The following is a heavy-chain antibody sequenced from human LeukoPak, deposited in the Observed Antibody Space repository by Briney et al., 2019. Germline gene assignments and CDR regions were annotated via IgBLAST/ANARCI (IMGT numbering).Heavy chain of an antibody. CDR3: ARAEVGCSSTSCYLNWFDP. J-gene: IGHJ5*02. CDR2: MNPNSGNT. Sequence: ASVKVSCKASGYTFTSYDINWVRQATGQGLEWMGWMNPNSGNTGYAQKFQGRVTMTRNTSISTAYMELSSLRSEDTAVYYCARAEVGCSSTSCYLNWFDPWAREPWSPSPQ. D-gene: IGHD2-2*01. V-gene: IGHV1-8*01. CDR1: GYTFTSYD.